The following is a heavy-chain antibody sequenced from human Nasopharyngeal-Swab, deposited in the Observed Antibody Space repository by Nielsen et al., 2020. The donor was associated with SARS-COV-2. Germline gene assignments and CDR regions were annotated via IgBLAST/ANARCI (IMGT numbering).Heavy chain of an antibody. CDR3: ARDPHYSSSWYELDY. Sequence: ASVKVSCKASGYTFTSYAMHWVRQAPGQRLEWMGWINAGNGNTKYSQKFQGRVTITRDTSASTAYMELNNLRSDDTAVYYCARDPHYSSSWYELDYWGQGTLVTVSS. J-gene: IGHJ4*02. CDR1: GYTFTSYA. V-gene: IGHV1-3*01. CDR2: INAGNGNT. D-gene: IGHD6-13*01.